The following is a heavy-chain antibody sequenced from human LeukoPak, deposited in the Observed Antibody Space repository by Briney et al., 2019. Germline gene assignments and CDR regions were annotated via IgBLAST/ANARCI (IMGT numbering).Heavy chain of an antibody. CDR2: ISGSGGST. D-gene: IGHD6-19*01. CDR3: ARGYRYSSGWYYFDY. J-gene: IGHJ4*02. Sequence: GGSLRLSCAASGFTFSSYAMSWVRQAPGKGLEWVSAISGSGGSTYYADSVKGRFTISRDNSKNTLYLQMNSLRAEDTAVYYCARGYRYSSGWYYFDYWGQGTLVTVSS. CDR1: GFTFSSYA. V-gene: IGHV3-23*01.